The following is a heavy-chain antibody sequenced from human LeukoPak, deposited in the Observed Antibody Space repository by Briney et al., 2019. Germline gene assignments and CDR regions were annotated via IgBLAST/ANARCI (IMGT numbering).Heavy chain of an antibody. Sequence: PSETLSLTCTVFGGSISSYYLSWIRQPAGKGLEWIGRIYTSGSTNYNPSLKSRVTMSVDTSKNQFSLERSAVGAAYPGVNYWATSSSSHLDHWGQGTLVTVSS. J-gene: IGHJ4*02. CDR1: GGSISSYY. CDR2: IYTSGST. D-gene: IGHD6-6*01. CDR3: ATSSSSHLDH. V-gene: IGHV4-4*07.